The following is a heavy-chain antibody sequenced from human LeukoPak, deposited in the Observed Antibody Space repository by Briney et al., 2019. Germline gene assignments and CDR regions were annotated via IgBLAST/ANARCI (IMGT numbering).Heavy chain of an antibody. CDR3: ATYGSGYYYGNYYYYMDV. CDR2: IYHSGST. V-gene: IGHV4-38-2*02. Sequence: PSETLSLTCTVSGYSISSGYYWGWIRQPPGKGLEWIGSIYHSGSTYYNPSLKSRVTIPVDTSKNQFSLKLSSVTAADTAVYYCATYGSGYYYGNYYYYMDVWGKGTTVTVSS. D-gene: IGHD3-22*01. CDR1: GYSISSGYY. J-gene: IGHJ6*03.